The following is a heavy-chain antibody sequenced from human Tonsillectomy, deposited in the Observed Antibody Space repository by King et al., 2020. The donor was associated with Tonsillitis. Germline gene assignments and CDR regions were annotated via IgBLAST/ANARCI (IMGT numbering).Heavy chain of an antibody. J-gene: IGHJ3*02. CDR2: ISPYSGNT. CDR1: GYTFISYG. D-gene: IGHD5-18*01. Sequence: QLVQSGAEVRQPGASVKVSCKASGYTFISYGISWVRQAPGKGLEWVGCISPYSGNTNYAQNLQGRVTMTTDTSKSTAYMELRSMGADDTAEYYCAGDGLYHVDTAGHDAFDIWGQGTLVTVSS. CDR3: AGDGLYHVDTAGHDAFDI. V-gene: IGHV1-18*01.